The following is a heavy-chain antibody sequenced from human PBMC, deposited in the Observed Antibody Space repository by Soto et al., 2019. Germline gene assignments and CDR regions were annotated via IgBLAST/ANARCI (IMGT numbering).Heavy chain of an antibody. CDR2: ISGSRITI. Sequence: QVHLVESGGGLVKPGGSVRLSCAASGFSFSDSYMSWVRQAPGKGLEWVSYISGSRITISHADSVKGRFTISRDNGKNSVYLQMDSLRAEDTAVYYCARFLGGIPARPFDCWGQGTLVTVSS. V-gene: IGHV3-11*01. D-gene: IGHD6-6*01. CDR1: GFSFSDSY. CDR3: ARFLGGIPARPFDC. J-gene: IGHJ4*02.